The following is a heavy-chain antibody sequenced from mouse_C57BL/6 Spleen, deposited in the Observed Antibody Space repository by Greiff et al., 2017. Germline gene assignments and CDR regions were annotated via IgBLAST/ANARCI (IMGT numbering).Heavy chain of an antibody. V-gene: IGHV7-1*01. CDR1: GFTFSDFY. D-gene: IGHD2-1*01. Sequence: EVQGVESGGGLVQSGRSLRLSCATSGFTFSDFYMAWVRQAPGKGLEWIAASRNKANDYTTEYSASVKGRFIVSRDTSQSNLYLQMNALRAEDTAIYYCARGGGNYDYAMDYRGPGTSVTVSS. J-gene: IGHJ4*01. CDR2: SRNKANDYTT. CDR3: ARGGGNYDYAMDY.